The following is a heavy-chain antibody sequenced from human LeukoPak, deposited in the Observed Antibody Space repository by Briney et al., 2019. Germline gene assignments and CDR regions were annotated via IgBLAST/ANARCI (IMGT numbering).Heavy chain of an antibody. J-gene: IGHJ5*02. V-gene: IGHV1-2*02. D-gene: IGHD2-15*01. CDR1: GYTFTEYY. Sequence: ASVKVSCKASGYTFTEYYVHWVRQAPGQGLEWMGWINPNSGGTNYAQKFQGRVTMTRDTSVSTAYMELSRLTSDDTAVYYCARSGVVVAANVNGDWFDPWGQGTLVTVSS. CDR2: INPNSGGT. CDR3: ARSGVVVAANVNGDWFDP.